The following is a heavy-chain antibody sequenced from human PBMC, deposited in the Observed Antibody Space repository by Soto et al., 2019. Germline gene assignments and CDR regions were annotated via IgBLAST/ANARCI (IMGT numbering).Heavy chain of an antibody. V-gene: IGHV4-38-2*01. J-gene: IGHJ4*02. D-gene: IGHD1-7*01. Sequence: KTSETLSLTCAVSGFSMSGGYYCGWFRQPPGKGLEWIGTIYHSGNTYYSPSLTSRVTISVDTSKNHFSLQLRSVTAADTAVYYCARARIIVSGTIVDYWGQGSLVTAPQ. CDR1: GFSMSGGYY. CDR3: ARARIIVSGTIVDY. CDR2: IYHSGNT.